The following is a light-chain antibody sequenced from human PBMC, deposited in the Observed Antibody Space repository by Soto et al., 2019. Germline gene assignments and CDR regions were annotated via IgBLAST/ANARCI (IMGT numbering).Light chain of an antibody. CDR1: QSVSSN. CDR3: QQYNNWPRWT. CDR2: GAS. V-gene: IGKV3-15*01. J-gene: IGKJ1*01. Sequence: EIVVTQSPATLSVSPGERATLSCRASQSVSSNLAWYQQKPGQAPRLLIYGASTRATDIPARFSGSGSGTEFTLTISSLQSEDFAVYYCQQYNNWPRWTFGQGTKVEIK.